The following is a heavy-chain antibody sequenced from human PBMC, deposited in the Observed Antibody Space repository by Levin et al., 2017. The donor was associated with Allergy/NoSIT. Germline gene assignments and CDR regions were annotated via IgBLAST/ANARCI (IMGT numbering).Heavy chain of an antibody. CDR2: IYYSGST. V-gene: IGHV4-30-4*01. D-gene: IGHD3-22*01. CDR3: ARVKDYYDSSMGADI. Sequence: SQTLSLTCTVSGGSISSGDYYWSWIRQPPGKGLEWIGYIYYSGSTYYNPSLKSRVTISVDTSKNQFSLKLSSVTAADTAVYYCARVKDYYDSSMGADIWGQGTMVTVSS. J-gene: IGHJ3*02. CDR1: GGSISSGDYY.